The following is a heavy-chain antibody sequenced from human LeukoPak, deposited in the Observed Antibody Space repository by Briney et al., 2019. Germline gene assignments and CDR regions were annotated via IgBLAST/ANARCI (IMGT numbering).Heavy chain of an antibody. J-gene: IGHJ4*02. V-gene: IGHV3-9*01. D-gene: IGHD6-19*01. CDR1: GFTFDDYA. CDR2: ISWNSGSI. CDR3: AKVAVADYYFDY. Sequence: GRSLRLSCAASGFTFDDYAMHWVRQAPGKGLEWVSGISWNSGSIGYADSVKGRFTISRDNAKNSLYLQMNSLRAEDTALYYCAKVAVADYYFDYWGQGTLVTVSS.